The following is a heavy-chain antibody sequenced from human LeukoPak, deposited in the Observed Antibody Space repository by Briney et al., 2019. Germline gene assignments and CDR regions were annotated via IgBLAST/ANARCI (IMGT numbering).Heavy chain of an antibody. D-gene: IGHD4-23*01. CDR3: ARENGGYANAFDI. J-gene: IGHJ3*02. V-gene: IGHV3-53*01. CDR1: GFTFSSYG. CDR2: LYTGGST. Sequence: PGGSLRLSCAASGFTFSSYGMNWDRQAPGKGLEWVSVLYTGGSTNYADSVKGRFTISRDNSKNTLYLQMNSLRAEDTAVYYCARENGGYANAFDIWGQGTMVTVSS.